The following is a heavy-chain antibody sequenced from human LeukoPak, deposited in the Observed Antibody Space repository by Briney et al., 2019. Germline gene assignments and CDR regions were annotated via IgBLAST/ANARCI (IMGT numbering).Heavy chain of an antibody. CDR2: INHSGST. J-gene: IGHJ6*02. CDR1: GGSFSGYY. CDR3: ARGTYCSSTSCYAPYGMDV. Sequence: SQTLSLTCAVYGGSFSGYYWSWIRQPPGKGLEWIGEINHSGSTNYNPSLKSRVTISVDTSKNLFSLKLSSVTAADTAVYYCARGTYCSSTSCYAPYGMDVWGQGTTVTVSS. D-gene: IGHD2-2*01. V-gene: IGHV4-34*01.